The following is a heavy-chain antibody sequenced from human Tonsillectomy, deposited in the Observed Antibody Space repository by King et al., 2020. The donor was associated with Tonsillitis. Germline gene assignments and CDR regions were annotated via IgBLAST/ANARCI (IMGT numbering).Heavy chain of an antibody. V-gene: IGHV1-46*01. D-gene: IGHD6-13*01. CDR1: GYTFTSYY. Sequence: QLVQSGAEVKKPGASVKVSCKASGYTFTSYYMYWVRQAPGQGLEWMGIINPSGGSTSYAQKFQGRVTMTRDTSTSTVYMELSSLRSEDTAGYYCAPGRGVVAAAGPGEGWGQGTLVTVSS. CDR2: INPSGGST. J-gene: IGHJ4*02. CDR3: APGRGVVAAAGPGEG.